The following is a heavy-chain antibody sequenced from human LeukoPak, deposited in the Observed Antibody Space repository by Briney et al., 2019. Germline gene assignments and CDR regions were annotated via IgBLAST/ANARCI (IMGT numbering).Heavy chain of an antibody. Sequence: GASVKVSCKASGGTFGSYAISWVRQAPGQGLEWMGGIIPIFGTANYAQKFQGRVTITADESTSTAYMELSSLRSEDTAVYYCARDLGNSGYANLWGQGTLVTVSS. D-gene: IGHD5-12*01. V-gene: IGHV1-69*13. CDR1: GGTFGSYA. CDR2: IIPIFGTA. CDR3: ARDLGNSGYANL. J-gene: IGHJ5*02.